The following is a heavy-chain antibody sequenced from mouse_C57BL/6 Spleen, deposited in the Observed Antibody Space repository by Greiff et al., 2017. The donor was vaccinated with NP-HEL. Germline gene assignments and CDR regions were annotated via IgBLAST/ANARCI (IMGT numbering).Heavy chain of an antibody. V-gene: IGHV14-4*01. J-gene: IGHJ3*01. CDR3: TTVDSSGFFAY. CDR1: GFTITDDY. CDR2: IDPENGDT. D-gene: IGHD3-2*02. Sequence: EVQLQQSGAELVRPGASVKLSCTASGFTITDDYMHWVKQRPEQGLEWIGWIDPENGDTEYASKFQGKATITADTSSNTAYLQLSSLTSEDTAVYYCTTVDSSGFFAYWGQGTLVTVSA.